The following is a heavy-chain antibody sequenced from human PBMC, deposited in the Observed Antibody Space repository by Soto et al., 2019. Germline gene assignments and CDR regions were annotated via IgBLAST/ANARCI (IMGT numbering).Heavy chain of an antibody. D-gene: IGHD2-15*01. Sequence: PSETLSLTCTVSGGSIRSYYWSWIRQPPGKGLEWIGYIYYTGSTNSNLSLKSRATISLDTSKNQFSLRLTSVTAADTAVYYCARASGCSDGSCAFDSWGQGTSVTSPQ. V-gene: IGHV4-59*01. CDR2: IYYTGST. CDR1: GGSIRSYY. CDR3: ARASGCSDGSCAFDS. J-gene: IGHJ5*01.